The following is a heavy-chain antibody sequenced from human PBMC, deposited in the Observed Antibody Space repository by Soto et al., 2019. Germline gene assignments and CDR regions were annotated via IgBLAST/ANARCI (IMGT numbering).Heavy chain of an antibody. CDR3: ARDEAQDYYYGMDV. J-gene: IGHJ6*02. CDR1: GASISSNNW. V-gene: IGHV4-4*02. CDR2: IYHSGST. Sequence: QVQLQESGPGPVKPSGTLSLTCAVSGASISSNNWWSWVRQPPGKGLEWIGEIYHSGSTNYNPSLKSRVTISVDKSKNQFSLKLSSVTAADTAVYYCARDEAQDYYYGMDVWGQGTTVTVSS.